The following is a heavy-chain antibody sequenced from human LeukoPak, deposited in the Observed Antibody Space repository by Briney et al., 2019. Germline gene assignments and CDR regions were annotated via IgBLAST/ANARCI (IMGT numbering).Heavy chain of an antibody. J-gene: IGHJ4*02. D-gene: IGHD3-16*01. Sequence: GGSLRLSCAASGFTFSGYWMKWVRQAPGKGLEWVANIKEDGSEKYYVDSVKGRFTISRDNAKNSLYLQMNSLRGEDTAVYYCARLQGGSYFDYWGQGTLVTVSS. V-gene: IGHV3-7*04. CDR3: ARLQGGSYFDY. CDR2: IKEDGSEK. CDR1: GFTFSGYW.